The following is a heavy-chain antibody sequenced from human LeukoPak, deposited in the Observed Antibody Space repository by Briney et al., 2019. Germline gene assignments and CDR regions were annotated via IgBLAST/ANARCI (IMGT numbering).Heavy chain of an antibody. Sequence: GGSLRLSCAAYGFTFSDYYMSWVRQAPGKGLEWVSYISSSGSTIYYAYSVKGRFTISRDNAKNSLYLQMNSLRAEDTAVYYCARVAARWVDYWGQGTLVTVSS. D-gene: IGHD4-23*01. CDR1: GFTFSDYY. J-gene: IGHJ4*02. CDR3: ARVAARWVDY. CDR2: ISSSGSTI. V-gene: IGHV3-11*01.